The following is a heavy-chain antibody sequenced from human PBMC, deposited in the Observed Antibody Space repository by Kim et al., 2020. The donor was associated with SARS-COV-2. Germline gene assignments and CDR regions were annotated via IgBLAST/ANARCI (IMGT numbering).Heavy chain of an antibody. CDR3: ARDGNTATTP. CDR2: IYYGGRT. Sequence: ETLSLTCTVSGGSVSSDIYYWSWIRQTPGKGLEWIGYIYYGGRTNYNPSLKSRVTISVDTSQNQFSLKLRSVTAADTAVYYCARDGNTATTPWGPGTLVIVSS. J-gene: IGHJ5*02. CDR1: GGSVSSDIYY. V-gene: IGHV4-61*01. D-gene: IGHD1-1*01.